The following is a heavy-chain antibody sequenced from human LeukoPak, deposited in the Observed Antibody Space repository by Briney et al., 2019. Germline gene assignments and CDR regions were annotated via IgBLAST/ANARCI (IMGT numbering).Heavy chain of an antibody. CDR3: ARDRLTVVVPADAFDV. CDR1: GYIFTNHG. J-gene: IGHJ3*01. Sequence: GASVKVSCKASGYIFTNHGINWVRQAPGQGLEWMGWINSYNGNTNYAQKFQGRVTVTTDTSTSTVYMELRSLGSDDTAVYYCARDRLTVVVPADAFDVWGQGTMVTVSS. V-gene: IGHV1-18*01. CDR2: INSYNGNT. D-gene: IGHD2-2*01.